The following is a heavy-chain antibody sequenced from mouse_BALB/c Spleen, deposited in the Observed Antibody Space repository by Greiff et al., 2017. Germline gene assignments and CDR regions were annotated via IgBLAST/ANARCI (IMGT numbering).Heavy chain of an antibody. V-gene: IGHV1-4*02. CDR3: AYYDYERFAY. J-gene: IGHJ3*01. CDR1: GYTFTSYT. CDR2: INPSSGYT. D-gene: IGHD2-4*01. Sequence: QVQLQQSAAELVRPGASVKMSCKASGYTFTSYTMHWVKQRPGQGLEWIGYINPSSGYTEYNQKFKDKTTLTADKSSSTAYMQLSSLTSEDSAVYYCAYYDYERFAYWGQGTLVTVSA.